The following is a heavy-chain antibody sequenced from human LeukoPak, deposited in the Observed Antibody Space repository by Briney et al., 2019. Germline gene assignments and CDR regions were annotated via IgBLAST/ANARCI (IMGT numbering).Heavy chain of an antibody. V-gene: IGHV3-30*04. CDR2: LSYDGDNK. CDR3: ARDKGDYYYYYMDV. J-gene: IGHJ6*03. D-gene: IGHD3-16*01. CDR1: GFTFSRYV. Sequence: GGSLRLSCAASGFTFSRYVMIWVRQAPGKRLQWVSTLSYDGDNKCYVDSVKGRFTISRDNSKNTLYLQMNTLRAEDTAVYYCARDKGDYYYYYMDVWGKGTTVTVSS.